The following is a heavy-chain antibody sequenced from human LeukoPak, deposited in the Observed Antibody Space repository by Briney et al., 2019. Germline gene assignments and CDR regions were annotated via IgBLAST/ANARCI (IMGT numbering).Heavy chain of an antibody. D-gene: IGHD2-15*01. J-gene: IGHJ4*02. CDR1: GFTFSSYA. V-gene: IGHV3-74*01. CDR3: VVGGSPGY. Sequence: HPGGSLRLSCAASGFTFSSYAMSWVRQAPRKGLVWVSRISTDGYTTAYADFVQGRFTASRDNTKNTWSLEMNSLRAEDTAVYYCVVGGSPGYWGQGTLVTVSS. CDR2: ISTDGYTT.